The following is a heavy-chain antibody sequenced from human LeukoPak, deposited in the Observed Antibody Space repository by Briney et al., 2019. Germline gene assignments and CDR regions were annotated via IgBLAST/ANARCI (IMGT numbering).Heavy chain of an antibody. J-gene: IGHJ4*02. V-gene: IGHV3-21*01. CDR1: GFTFSSYS. CDR2: IGSTSSYL. CDR3: AREAAANHFFDY. D-gene: IGHD6-13*01. Sequence: GGSLRLSCAASGFTFSSYSMNWVRQAPGRGLEWVSSIGSTSSYLYYGDSVKGRFTISRDNAKNSLYLQMSSLRAEDTAVYYCAREAAANHFFDYWGQGTLVTVSS.